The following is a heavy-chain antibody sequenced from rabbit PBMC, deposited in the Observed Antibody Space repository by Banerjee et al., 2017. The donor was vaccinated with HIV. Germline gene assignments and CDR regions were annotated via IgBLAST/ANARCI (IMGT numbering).Heavy chain of an antibody. CDR3: ARSPYTTTSDYSIIGGWLDL. CDR1: GFSVSSSDY. V-gene: IGHV1S45*01. J-gene: IGHJ5*01. D-gene: IGHD1-1*01. CDR2: ICTGSSGST. Sequence: QEQLEESGGDLVKPEGSLTLTCTASGFSVSSSDYMCWVRQAPGKGLEWIGCICTGSSGSTYYASWAKGRFTISKTSSTTVTLQMTSLTAADTATYFCARSPYTTTSDYSIIGGWLDLWGPGTLVTVS.